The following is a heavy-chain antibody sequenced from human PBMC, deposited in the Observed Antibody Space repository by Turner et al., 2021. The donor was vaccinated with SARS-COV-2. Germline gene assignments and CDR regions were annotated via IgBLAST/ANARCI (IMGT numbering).Heavy chain of an antibody. CDR1: GFTFSSYS. J-gene: IGHJ3*02. CDR2: IKQGGSEK. D-gene: IGHD3-22*01. V-gene: IGHV3-7*01. Sequence: EVQLVESGGGLVQPGGSLRLSCTASGFTFSSYSMSWVRQAPGKGLEWVANIKQGGSEKYYVDSVKGRFTISRDNAKNSLYLQMNSLRAEDTAVYYCARGGLYYYDSSAYWNDAFDIWGQGTMVTVSS. CDR3: ARGGLYYYDSSAYWNDAFDI.